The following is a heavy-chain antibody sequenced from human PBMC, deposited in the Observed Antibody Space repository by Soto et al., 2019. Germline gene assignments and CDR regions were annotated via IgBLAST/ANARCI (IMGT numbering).Heavy chain of an antibody. CDR3: ARGAAGRYYSDY. V-gene: IGHV3-74*01. D-gene: IGHD2-15*01. CDR1: GFTFSSYW. J-gene: IGHJ4*02. Sequence: EVQLVESGGGLVQHGGSLRLSCAASGFTFSSYWIHWVRQAPGKGLVWVSRINGDGRTTNYADSVRGQFAISRDNAKNTVYLQMNSLRAEDTAVYYCARGAAGRYYSDYWGQGTLVTVSS. CDR2: INGDGRTT.